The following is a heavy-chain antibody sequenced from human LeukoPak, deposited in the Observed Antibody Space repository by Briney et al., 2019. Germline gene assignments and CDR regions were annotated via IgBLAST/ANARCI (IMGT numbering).Heavy chain of an antibody. CDR1: GYTFTSYG. V-gene: IGHV1-18*01. CDR3: ARDGHSYGYGRGTFDY. CDR2: ISAYNGNT. D-gene: IGHD5-18*01. Sequence: ASVKVSCKASGYTFTSYGFSWVRQAPGQGLEWMGWISAYNGNTNYAQKLQGRVTMTTDTSTSTAYMELRSLRSDDTAVYYCARDGHSYGYGRGTFDYWGQGTLVTVSS. J-gene: IGHJ4*02.